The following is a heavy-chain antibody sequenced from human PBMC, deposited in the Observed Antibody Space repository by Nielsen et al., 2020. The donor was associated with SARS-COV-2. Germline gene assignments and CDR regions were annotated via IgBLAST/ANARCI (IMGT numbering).Heavy chain of an antibody. V-gene: IGHV1-69*06. Sequence: SVKVSYKASGGTFSSYAISWVRQAPGQGLEWMGGIIPIFGTANYAQKFQGRVTITADKSTSTAYMELSSLRSEDTAVYYCARGASYDILTGPGAYYFDYWGQGTLVTVSS. J-gene: IGHJ4*02. D-gene: IGHD3-9*01. CDR2: IIPIFGTA. CDR3: ARGASYDILTGPGAYYFDY. CDR1: GGTFSSYA.